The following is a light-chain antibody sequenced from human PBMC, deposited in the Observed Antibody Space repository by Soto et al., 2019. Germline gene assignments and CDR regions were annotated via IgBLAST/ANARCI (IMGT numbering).Light chain of an antibody. CDR3: SSYTSSSTRV. CDR1: SSDVGDYNY. V-gene: IGLV2-14*01. CDR2: DVS. Sequence: QSALTQPASVSGSPGQSITISCTGTSSDVGDYNYVSWYQQHPGKAPKLMIFDVSNRSSGVSNRFSGSKSGNTASLTISGLQAEDEADYYCSSYTSSSTRVFGTGTNLTVL. J-gene: IGLJ1*01.